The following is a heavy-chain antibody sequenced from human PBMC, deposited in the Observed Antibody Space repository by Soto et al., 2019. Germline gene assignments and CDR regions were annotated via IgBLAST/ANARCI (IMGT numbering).Heavy chain of an antibody. Sequence: SVKVSCKSSGGTFSLYAISWVRQAPGQGPDWMGGIIPIFGTANYAQKFQGRVTITADESTSTAYMELSSLRSEDTAVYYCARVTYRDGYNPGPYYYYYGMDVWGQGTTVTVSS. V-gene: IGHV1-69*01. J-gene: IGHJ6*02. CDR3: ARVTYRDGYNPGPYYYYYGMDV. D-gene: IGHD5-12*01. CDR1: GGTFSLYA. CDR2: IIPIFGTA.